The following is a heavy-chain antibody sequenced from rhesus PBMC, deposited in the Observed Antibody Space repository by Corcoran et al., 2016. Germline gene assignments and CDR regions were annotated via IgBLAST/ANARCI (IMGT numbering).Heavy chain of an antibody. Sequence: QVQLQESGPGLVKPSETLPLTCAVSGASISTHYWSWIRQPPGKGLEWIGYIYGSEGRNSHTPPLNTRVTISKDTSNNQFSLNLNSVTAADTAVYYGARDWTCTNSDCSSYNSLDAWGRGILVTVSS. J-gene: IGHJ5-2*02. CDR2: IYGSEGRN. CDR1: GASISTHY. CDR3: ARDWTCTNSDCSSYNSLDA. V-gene: IGHV4S6*01. D-gene: IGHD2-33*01.